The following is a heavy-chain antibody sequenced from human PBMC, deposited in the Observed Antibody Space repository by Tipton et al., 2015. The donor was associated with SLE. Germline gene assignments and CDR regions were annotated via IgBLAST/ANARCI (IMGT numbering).Heavy chain of an antibody. CDR1: GGSISSYY. J-gene: IGHJ3*02. V-gene: IGHV4-59*01. CDR2: IYYSGST. Sequence: TLSLTCTVSGGSISSYYWSWIRQPPGKGLEWIGYIYYSGSTNYNPSLKSRVTISVDTSKNQFSLKLSSVTAADTAVYYCARVVAAAGTAFDIRGQGTMVTVSS. CDR3: ARVVAAAGTAFDI. D-gene: IGHD6-13*01.